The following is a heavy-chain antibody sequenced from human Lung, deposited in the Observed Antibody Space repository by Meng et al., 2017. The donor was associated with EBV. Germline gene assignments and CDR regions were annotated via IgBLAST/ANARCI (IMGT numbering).Heavy chain of an antibody. CDR3: ASDSGGTYSGVCVY. CDR1: GLIFSRDA. V-gene: IGHV3-30*04. CDR2: ISYHGSNI. Sequence: QVQLVESGGGVVQPGGSLRLAWAASGLIFSRDAMHWVRQAPGKGLEWVAAISYHGSNIYYADSVKGRFTISRDNSKNTLYVQMNSLRAEDTAVYYCASDSGGTYSGVCVYWGQGTLVTVSS. D-gene: IGHD1-26*01. J-gene: IGHJ4*02.